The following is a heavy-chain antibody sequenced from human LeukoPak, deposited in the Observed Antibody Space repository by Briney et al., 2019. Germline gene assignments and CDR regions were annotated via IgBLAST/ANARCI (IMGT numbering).Heavy chain of an antibody. V-gene: IGHV3-30-3*01. CDR3: ARANGDYFLDY. CDR2: ISYDGSNK. Sequence: GGSLRLSCAASGFTFSSYAMHWVRQAPGKGLEWVAVISYDGSNKYYADSVEGRFTISRDNAKNSLYLQMNSLRAEDTAVYYCARANGDYFLDYWGQGTLVTVSS. CDR1: GFTFSSYA. D-gene: IGHD4-17*01. J-gene: IGHJ4*02.